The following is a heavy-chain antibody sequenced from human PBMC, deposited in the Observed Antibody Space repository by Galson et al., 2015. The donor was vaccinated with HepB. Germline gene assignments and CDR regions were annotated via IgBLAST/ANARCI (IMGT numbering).Heavy chain of an antibody. V-gene: IGHV3-7*03. CDR1: GFTFSSYW. Sequence: SLRLSCAASGFTFSSYWMSWVRQAPGKGLEWVANIKQDGSEKYYVDSVKGRFTISRDNAKNSLYLQMNSLRAEDTAVYYCAREGDGYNLPDAFDIWGQGTMVTVSS. D-gene: IGHD5-24*01. CDR3: AREGDGYNLPDAFDI. J-gene: IGHJ3*02. CDR2: IKQDGSEK.